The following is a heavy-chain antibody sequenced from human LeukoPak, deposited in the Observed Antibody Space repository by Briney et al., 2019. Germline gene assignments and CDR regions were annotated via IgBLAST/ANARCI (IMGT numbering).Heavy chain of an antibody. V-gene: IGHV3-74*01. Sequence: SGGSLRLSCAASRFTFSTYWMHWVRQAPGKGLVWVSRTNSDGSTTTYADSVKGRFTISRDNAKNTLYLQMNSLRAEDTAVYYCARSLAYCGGDCYSPPDYWGQGTLVTVSS. J-gene: IGHJ4*02. D-gene: IGHD2-21*02. CDR2: TNSDGSTT. CDR1: RFTFSTYW. CDR3: ARSLAYCGGDCYSPPDY.